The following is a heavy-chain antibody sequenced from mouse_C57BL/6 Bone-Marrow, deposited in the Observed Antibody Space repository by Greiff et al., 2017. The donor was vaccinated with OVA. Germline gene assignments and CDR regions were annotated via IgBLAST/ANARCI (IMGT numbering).Heavy chain of an antibody. Sequence: VKLMESGPGLVAPSQSLSITCTVSGFSLTSYGVHWVRQPPGKGLEWLVVIWSDGSTTYNSALKSRLSISKDNSKSQVFLKMNSLQTDDTAMYYCARHTYYYGSSYLYYAMDYWGQGTSVTVSS. J-gene: IGHJ4*01. V-gene: IGHV2-6-1*01. CDR2: IWSDGST. D-gene: IGHD1-1*01. CDR3: ARHTYYYGSSYLYYAMDY. CDR1: GFSLTSYG.